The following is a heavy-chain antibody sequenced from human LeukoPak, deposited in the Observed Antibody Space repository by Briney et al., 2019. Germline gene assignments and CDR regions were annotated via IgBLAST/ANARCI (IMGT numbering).Heavy chain of an antibody. CDR1: GGSFSGYY. V-gene: IGHV4-34*01. CDR2: INHSGST. J-gene: IGHJ4*02. Sequence: SETLSLTCAVYGGSFSGYYWSWIRQPPGKGLEWIGEINHSGSTNYNPSLKSRVTISVDTSKNQFSPKLSSVTAADTAVYYCARRRDYWGQGTLVTVSS. CDR3: ARRRDY.